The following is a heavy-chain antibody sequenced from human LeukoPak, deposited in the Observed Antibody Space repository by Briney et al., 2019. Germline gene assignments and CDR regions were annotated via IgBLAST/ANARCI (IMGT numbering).Heavy chain of an antibody. V-gene: IGHV3-21*01. CDR2: ISSSSSYI. D-gene: IGHD6-13*01. CDR3: ARDLSSSFDY. Sequence: GRSLRLSCAASGFTFSSYSMNWVRQAPGRGLEWVSSISSSSSYIYYADSVKGRFTISRDNAKNSLYLQMNSLRAEDTAVYYCARDLSSSFDYWGQGTLVTVSS. CDR1: GFTFSSYS. J-gene: IGHJ4*02.